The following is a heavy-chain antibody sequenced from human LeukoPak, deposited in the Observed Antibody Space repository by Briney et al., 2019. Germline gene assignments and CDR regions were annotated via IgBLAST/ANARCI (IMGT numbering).Heavy chain of an antibody. V-gene: IGHV3-74*01. CDR1: GFTFSDYW. CDR3: VRDLGGRSGH. J-gene: IGHJ4*02. Sequence: GGSLRLSCAASGFTFSDYWMHWVRQTPGKGLVWVSRINEDGSTTNYADSVKGRSTIFRDNAKNTLYLQMNSLRAEDTAVYYCVRDLGGRSGHWGQGTLVTVSS. CDR2: INEDGSTT. D-gene: IGHD1-26*01.